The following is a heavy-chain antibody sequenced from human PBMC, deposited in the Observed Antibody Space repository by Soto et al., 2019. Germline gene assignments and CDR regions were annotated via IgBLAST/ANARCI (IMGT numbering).Heavy chain of an antibody. V-gene: IGHV1-2*04. CDR3: ARGYDFWSGYYIRPPPATYYYYYYGMDV. Sequence: ASVKVSCKASGYTFTGYYMHWVRQAPGQGLEWMGWINPNSGGTNYAQKFQGWVTMTRDTSISTAYMELSRLRSDDTAVYYCARGYDFWSGYYIRPPPATYYYYYYGMDVWGQGTTVTVSS. CDR1: GYTFTGYY. J-gene: IGHJ6*02. D-gene: IGHD3-3*01. CDR2: INPNSGGT.